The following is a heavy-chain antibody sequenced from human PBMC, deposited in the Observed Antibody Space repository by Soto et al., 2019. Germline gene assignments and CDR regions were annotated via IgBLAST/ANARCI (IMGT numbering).Heavy chain of an antibody. J-gene: IGHJ4*02. CDR3: TRRASSSFYHFDF. V-gene: IGHV5-10-1*01. Sequence: GESLKISCQASGYSFTAYWITWVRQMPGKGLEWVATIDPSDSYVDYSPSLRGHVTFSVDRSITTVYLQWNSLKASDSAMYFCTRRASSSFYHFDFWGQGALVTVSS. CDR2: IDPSDSYV. D-gene: IGHD2-2*01. CDR1: GYSFTAYW.